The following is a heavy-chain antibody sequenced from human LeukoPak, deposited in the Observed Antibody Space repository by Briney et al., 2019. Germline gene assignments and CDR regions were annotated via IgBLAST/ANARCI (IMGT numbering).Heavy chain of an antibody. Sequence: GGSLRLSCAASGFTFSNYWMSWVRQAPGKGLEWVANIKQDGSEKYYVDSVKGRFTISRDNAKNSLYLQMNSLRAEDTAVYYCARAIGSNTLWGQGTLVTVSS. V-gene: IGHV3-7*01. CDR3: ARAIGSNTL. D-gene: IGHD4-23*01. CDR1: GFTFSNYW. CDR2: IKQDGSEK. J-gene: IGHJ4*02.